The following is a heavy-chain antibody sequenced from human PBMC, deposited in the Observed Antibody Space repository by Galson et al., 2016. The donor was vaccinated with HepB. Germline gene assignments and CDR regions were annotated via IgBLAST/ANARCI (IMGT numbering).Heavy chain of an antibody. J-gene: IGHJ2*01. Sequence: LSLTCTVSGGPISGYHWSWIRQPTGKGLGWIGLIYNSGRTNYNPSLKSRVTMSVDTSKNQLSLNLRSVTAADTAVYYCAGQWLVPFDLWGRGTLVTVSS. CDR2: IYNSGRT. CDR3: AGQWLVPFDL. CDR1: GGPISGYH. V-gene: IGHV4-4*07. D-gene: IGHD6-19*01.